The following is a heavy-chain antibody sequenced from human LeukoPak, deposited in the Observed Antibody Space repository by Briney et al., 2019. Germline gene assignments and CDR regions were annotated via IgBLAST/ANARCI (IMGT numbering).Heavy chain of an antibody. CDR1: GGTFSSYA. Sequence: ASVKVSCKASGGTFSSYAISWVRQAPGQGLEWMGRIIPIFGTANYAQKFQGRVTITADESTSTAYMELSSLRSEDTAVYYCARSEESDGDYYYYYMDVWGKGTTVTVSS. CDR3: ARSEESDGDYYYYYMDV. D-gene: IGHD4-17*01. J-gene: IGHJ6*03. V-gene: IGHV1-69*13. CDR2: IIPIFGTA.